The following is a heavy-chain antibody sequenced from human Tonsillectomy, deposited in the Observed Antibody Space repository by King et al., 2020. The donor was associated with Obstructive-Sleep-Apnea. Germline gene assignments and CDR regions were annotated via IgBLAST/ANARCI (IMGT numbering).Heavy chain of an antibody. CDR3: AKDMAPGVYDSSGYYFDH. CDR2: ISYDGSNK. CDR1: GFTFRSHG. J-gene: IGHJ4*02. V-gene: IGHV3-30*18. Sequence: VQLVESGGGVVHPGRSLRLSCAASGFTFRSHGIHWVRQAPGKGLEWVTFISYDGSNKYYADSVKGRFTISRDNSKNTLFLQMNSLRTEDTAVYYCAKDMAPGVYDSSGYYFDHWGQGTLVTVSS. D-gene: IGHD3-22*01.